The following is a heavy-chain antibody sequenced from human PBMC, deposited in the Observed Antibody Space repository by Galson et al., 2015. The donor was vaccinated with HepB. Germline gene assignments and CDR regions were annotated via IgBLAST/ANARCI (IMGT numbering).Heavy chain of an antibody. Sequence: SLRLSCAASGFTFSSYGIHWVRQAPGKGLEWVAVIWYDGSNKFYADSVKGRFTISRDNSKNTLYLHMNSLRAEDTAVYFCARETKEDPGEYDAFDIWGQGTMVTVSS. CDR1: GFTFSSYG. CDR3: ARETKEDPGEYDAFDI. CDR2: IWYDGSNK. V-gene: IGHV3-33*01. D-gene: IGHD3-16*01. J-gene: IGHJ3*02.